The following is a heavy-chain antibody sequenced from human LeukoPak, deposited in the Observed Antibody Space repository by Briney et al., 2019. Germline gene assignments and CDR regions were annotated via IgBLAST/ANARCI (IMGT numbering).Heavy chain of an antibody. D-gene: IGHD3-16*01. CDR2: IGSISDYV. J-gene: IGHJ4*02. V-gene: IGHV3-21*01. Sequence: GGSLRLSCAASGFTFNTYTMNWVRQTPGKGLEWVSSIGSISDYVSYADSVKGRFTISRDDAKNSVYLQMNSLRVEDMGVYYCGNSRGSYVWGQRTLVTVSS. CDR1: GFTFNTYT. CDR3: GNSRGSYV.